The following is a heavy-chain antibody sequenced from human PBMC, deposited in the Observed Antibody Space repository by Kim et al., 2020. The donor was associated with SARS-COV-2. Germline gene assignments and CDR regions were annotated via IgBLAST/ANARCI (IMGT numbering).Heavy chain of an antibody. Sequence: ASVKVSCKASGYTFNNYYMHWVRQAPGQGLEWMGVINPSDGSTGNAQKFQGRVIVTTDTSTSTVYMDLSSLTFEDTAFYYCARDSPLGGGSGDYFDNWGQGTLVTVSS. CDR1: GYTFNNYY. V-gene: IGHV1-46*02. D-gene: IGHD3-16*01. CDR2: INPSDGST. CDR3: ARDSPLGGGSGDYFDN. J-gene: IGHJ4*01.